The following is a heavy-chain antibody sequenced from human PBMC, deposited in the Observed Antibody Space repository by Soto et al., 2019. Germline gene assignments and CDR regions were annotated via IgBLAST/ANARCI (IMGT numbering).Heavy chain of an antibody. V-gene: IGHV3-48*01. D-gene: IGHD2-15*01. CDR1: GFSFSSYT. CDR2: ISRSSSTI. J-gene: IGHJ4*02. CDR3: ARDREYCSGDNCYETGSDY. Sequence: EVQVVESGGGLVRPGGSLRLSCVASGFSFSSYTIHWVRQAPGRGLEWVSDISRSSSTIDYADSVKGRFTVSRDNAKNSLYLQMNSLRAEDTAVYYCARDREYCSGDNCYETGSDYWGQGTLVTVSS.